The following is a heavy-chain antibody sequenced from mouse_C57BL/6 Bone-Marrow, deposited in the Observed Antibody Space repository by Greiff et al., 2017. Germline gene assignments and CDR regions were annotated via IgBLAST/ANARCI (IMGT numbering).Heavy chain of an antibody. CDR2: IYPRSGNT. D-gene: IGHD2-2*01. J-gene: IGHJ3*01. V-gene: IGHV1-81*01. CDR1: GYTFTSYG. CDR3: ASGGYDWFAY. Sequence: VQVVESGAELARPGASVKLSCKASGYTFTSYGISWVKQRTGQGLEWIGEIYPRSGNTYYNEKFKGKATLTADKSSSTAYMELRSLTSEDSAVYFCASGGYDWFAYWGQGTLVTVSA.